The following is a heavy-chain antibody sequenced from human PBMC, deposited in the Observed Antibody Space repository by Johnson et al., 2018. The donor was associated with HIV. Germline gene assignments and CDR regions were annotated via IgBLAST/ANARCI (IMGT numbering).Heavy chain of an antibody. CDR1: GFTFRSYS. CDR2: IGYDGNDK. CDR3: ARVRIGRGNAFDI. V-gene: IGHV3-30*04. Sequence: QVQLVESGGDVVQPGRSLRLSCAASGFTFRSYSMHWVRQAPGKGLEWVAAIGYDGNDKDYADSVKGRFTISRDNSRNTLYLHLNSLRAVDTAVYYCARVRIGRGNAFDIWGQGTMVTVSS. J-gene: IGHJ3*02. D-gene: IGHD1-26*01.